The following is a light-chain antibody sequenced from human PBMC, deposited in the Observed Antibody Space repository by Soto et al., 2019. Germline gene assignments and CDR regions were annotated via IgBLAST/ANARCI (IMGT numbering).Light chain of an antibody. V-gene: IGLV2-8*01. CDR3: CSYGGGNNFYV. J-gene: IGLJ1*01. CDR2: EVS. CDR1: SSDIGTYDY. Sequence: QSALTQPPSASGSPGRSVTISCTGTSSDIGTYDYVSWYQHLPDKAPKLIIYEVSKRPSGVPDRFSGSKSGNTASLTVSGLQAEDEGDYYCCSYGGGNNFYVFGTGTKVTV.